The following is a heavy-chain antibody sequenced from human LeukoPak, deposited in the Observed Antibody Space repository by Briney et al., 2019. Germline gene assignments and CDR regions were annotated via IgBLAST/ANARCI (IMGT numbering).Heavy chain of an antibody. V-gene: IGHV3-48*02. J-gene: IGHJ4*02. CDR3: ARDYDWAFDF. Sequence: GGSLRLSCAASGFPFSSYVMSWVRQAPGKGLEWSAYINHNGEAIYYPDFVKGRFIISRDNAKKSLFLQMNDLRDEDTAVYYCARDYDWAFDFWGQGTRVTVSS. D-gene: IGHD3-9*01. CDR2: INHNGEAI. CDR1: GFPFSSYV.